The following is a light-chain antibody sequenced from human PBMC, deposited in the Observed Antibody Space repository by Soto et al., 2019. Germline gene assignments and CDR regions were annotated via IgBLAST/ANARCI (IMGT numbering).Light chain of an antibody. J-gene: IGKJ2*01. CDR3: QQASSFPHT. V-gene: IGKV1-12*01. CDR2: AAS. Sequence: DIQMTQSPSSVSAPVGDRVTISCRASQDINKWLAWYQQKPGKAPKLLISAASTLESGVPSRFSGSGAGAEFTLTLQNLQPDDIETYYCQQASSFPHTFGQGTKLEIK. CDR1: QDINKW.